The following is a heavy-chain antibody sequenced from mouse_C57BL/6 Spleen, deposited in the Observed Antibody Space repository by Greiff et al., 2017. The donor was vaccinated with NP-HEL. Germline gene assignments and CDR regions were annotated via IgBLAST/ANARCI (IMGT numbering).Heavy chain of an antibody. CDR1: GFSLTSYG. CDR3: ARGGGSMDY. J-gene: IGHJ4*01. CDR2: IWSGGST. V-gene: IGHV2-2*01. D-gene: IGHD1-1*02. Sequence: QVQLKQSGPGLVQPSQCLSITCTVSGFSLTSYGVHWVRQSPGKGLEWLGVIWSGGSTDYNAAFISRLSISKDNSKSQVFFKMNSLQADDTAIYYCARGGGSMDYWGQGTSVTVSS.